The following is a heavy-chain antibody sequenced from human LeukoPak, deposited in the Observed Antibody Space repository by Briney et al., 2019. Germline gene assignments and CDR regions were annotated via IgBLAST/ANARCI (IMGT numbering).Heavy chain of an antibody. CDR3: ARHERGAENLDY. J-gene: IGHJ4*02. D-gene: IGHD1-1*01. V-gene: IGHV4-4*02. Sequence: SETLSLTCGVSGGSISSTNWWSWVRQPPGQGLEWIGEISLSGLTNHNPSLKSQVTISADTSKNQFSLKLTSVTAADTAVYYCARHERGAENLDYWGQGTLVTVSS. CDR2: ISLSGLT. CDR1: GGSISSTNW.